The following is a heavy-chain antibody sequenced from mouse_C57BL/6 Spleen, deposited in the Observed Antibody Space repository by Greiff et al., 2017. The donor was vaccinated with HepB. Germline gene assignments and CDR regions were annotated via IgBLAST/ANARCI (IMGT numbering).Heavy chain of an antibody. CDR3: AREGMGLRRAMDY. CDR2: IYPGSGST. CDR1: GYTFTSYW. J-gene: IGHJ4*01. D-gene: IGHD2-4*01. V-gene: IGHV1-55*01. Sequence: QVQLKQPGAELVKPGASVKMSCKASGYTFTSYWITWVKQRPGQGLEWIGDIYPGSGSTNYNEKFKSKATLTVDTSSSTAYMQLSSLTSEDSAVYYCAREGMGLRRAMDYWGQGTSVTVSS.